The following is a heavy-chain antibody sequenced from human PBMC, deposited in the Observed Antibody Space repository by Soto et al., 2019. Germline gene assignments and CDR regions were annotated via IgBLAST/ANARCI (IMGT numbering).Heavy chain of an antibody. J-gene: IGHJ6*02. V-gene: IGHV3-23*01. CDR2: IRSSDGRT. D-gene: IGHD3-10*01. Sequence: PGGSLRLSCAASGFTFSDFAMTWVRQAPGRGLEWVSAIRSSDGRTNYADSVKGRFTISRDNSKNTLYLQMNSLRAEDTAVYFCAKDYLSSAWFGYGMDVWGQGTTVTVSS. CDR3: AKDYLSSAWFGYGMDV. CDR1: GFTFSDFA.